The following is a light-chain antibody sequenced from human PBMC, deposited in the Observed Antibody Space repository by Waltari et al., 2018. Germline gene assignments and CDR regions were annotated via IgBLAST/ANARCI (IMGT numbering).Light chain of an antibody. CDR3: NSRDSSGNRV. V-gene: IGLV3-19*01. Sequence: SSELTQDPAVSVALGQTVRITCQGDSLRSYYASWYQQKPGQAPVLVIYGKNNRPSGFPDRFSGSSSGNTASLTITGAQAEDEADDYCNSRDSSGNRVFGGGTKLTVL. CDR2: GKN. CDR1: SLRSYY. J-gene: IGLJ2*01.